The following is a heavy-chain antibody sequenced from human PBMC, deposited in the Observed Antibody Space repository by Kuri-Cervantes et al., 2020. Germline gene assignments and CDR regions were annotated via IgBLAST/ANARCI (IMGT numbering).Heavy chain of an antibody. CDR3: ARERGTLRGDAFDL. CDR1: GGSISSYY. J-gene: IGHJ3*01. Sequence: SETLSLTCTVSGGSISSYYWSWIRQPPGKGLEWIGYIYPNGNTYYNPSLQSRVTMSVDTSENQFSLKLSSVAATDTAVYFCARERGTLRGDAFDLWGQGTMVTVSS. V-gene: IGHV4-4*08. CDR2: IYPNGNT. D-gene: IGHD1-26*01.